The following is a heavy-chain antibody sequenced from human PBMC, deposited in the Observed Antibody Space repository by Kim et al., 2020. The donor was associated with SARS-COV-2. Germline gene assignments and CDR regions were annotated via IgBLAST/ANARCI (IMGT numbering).Heavy chain of an antibody. Sequence: SAQKFQGWVTMTRDTSISTAYMELSRLRSDDTAVYYCARHIAAAEHGFDYWGQGTLVTVSS. V-gene: IGHV1-2*04. J-gene: IGHJ4*02. CDR3: ARHIAAAEHGFDY. D-gene: IGHD6-13*01.